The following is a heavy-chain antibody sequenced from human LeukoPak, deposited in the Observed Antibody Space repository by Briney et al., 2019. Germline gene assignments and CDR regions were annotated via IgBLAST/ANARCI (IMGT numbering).Heavy chain of an antibody. CDR3: AKDLAGSGSYSFDY. CDR2: ISGSGGST. CDR1: GFTFSSYE. D-gene: IGHD1-26*01. J-gene: IGHJ4*02. V-gene: IGHV3-23*01. Sequence: PSGGSLRLSCAASGFTFSSYEMNWVRQAPGRGLEWVSAISGSGGSTYYADSVKGRFTISRDNSKNTLYLQMNSLRAEDTAVYYCAKDLAGSGSYSFDYWGQGTLVTVSS.